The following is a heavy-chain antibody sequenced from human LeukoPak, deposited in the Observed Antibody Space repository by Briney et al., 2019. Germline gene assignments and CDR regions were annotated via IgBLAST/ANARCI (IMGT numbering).Heavy chain of an antibody. Sequence: GGSLRLSCAASGLTFSNYGMHWVRQAPGKGLEWVAFIRSDGSSKYYADSVKGRFAISRDNSKNTLYLQMNSLRAEDTAVYYCAKDVPAAYFDYWGQGTLVTVSS. CDR3: AKDVPAAYFDY. D-gene: IGHD2-2*01. V-gene: IGHV3-30*02. CDR2: IRSDGSSK. CDR1: GLTFSNYG. J-gene: IGHJ4*02.